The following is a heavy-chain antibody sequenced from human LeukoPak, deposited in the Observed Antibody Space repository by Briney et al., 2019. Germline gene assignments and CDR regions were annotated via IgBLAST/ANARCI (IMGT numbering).Heavy chain of an antibody. V-gene: IGHV4-39*07. Sequence: SETLSLTCTVSSGSMSSSSHYWGWIRQPPGKGLEWIGSISNSGSTYYNPSLKSRVTISVDTSNNQFSLKLSSVTAADTAVYYCATTTIRLGYWGQGTLVTVSS. J-gene: IGHJ4*02. CDR3: ATTTIRLGY. CDR2: ISNSGST. CDR1: SGSMSSSSHY. D-gene: IGHD1-26*01.